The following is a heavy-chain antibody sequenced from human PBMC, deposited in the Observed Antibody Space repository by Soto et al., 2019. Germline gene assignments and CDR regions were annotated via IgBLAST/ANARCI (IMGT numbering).Heavy chain of an antibody. J-gene: IGHJ6*03. CDR1: GGSLSSSSYY. Sequence: PSETLSLTCTVSGGSLSSSSYYWGWIRQPPGKGLEWIGSIYYSGSTYYNPSLKSRVTISVDTSKNQFSLKLSSVTAADTAVYYCAMTSLCAAYDSYYIYVLAQRTAVPVS. D-gene: IGHD2-15*01. CDR3: AMTSLCAAYDSYYIYV. CDR2: IYYSGST. V-gene: IGHV4-39*01.